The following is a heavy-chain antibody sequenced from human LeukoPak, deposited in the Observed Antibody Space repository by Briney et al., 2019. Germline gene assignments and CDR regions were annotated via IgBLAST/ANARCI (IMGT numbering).Heavy chain of an antibody. CDR3: ASDSHYDSSNWFDP. D-gene: IGHD3-22*01. J-gene: IGHJ5*02. CDR1: GFTVSSNY. CDR2: ISSSGSTI. V-gene: IGHV3-11*01. Sequence: GGSLRLSCAASGFTVSSNYMSWVRQAPGKGLEWVSYISSSGSTIYYADSVKGRFTISRDNAKNSLYLQMNSLRAEDTAVYYCASDSHYDSSNWFDPWGQGTLVTVSS.